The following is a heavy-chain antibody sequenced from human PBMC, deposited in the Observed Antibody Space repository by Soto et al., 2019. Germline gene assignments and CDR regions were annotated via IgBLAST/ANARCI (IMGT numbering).Heavy chain of an antibody. CDR3: ARERFRLYDYDSSGYYHIFDY. Sequence: GGSLRLSCAASGFTFSDYYMSWIRQAPGKGLEWVSYISSSGSTIYYADSVKGRFTISRDNATNSLYLQMNSLRAEDTAVYYCARERFRLYDYDSSGYYHIFDYCGQRNLVTVSS. D-gene: IGHD3-22*01. CDR2: ISSSGSTI. CDR1: GFTFSDYY. J-gene: IGHJ4*02. V-gene: IGHV3-11*01.